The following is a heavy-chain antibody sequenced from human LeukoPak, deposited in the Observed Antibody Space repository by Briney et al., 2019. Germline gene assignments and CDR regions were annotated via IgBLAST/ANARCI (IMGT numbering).Heavy chain of an antibody. J-gene: IGHJ4*02. D-gene: IGHD3-10*01. Sequence: GRSLRLSCAASASTSSSYATNWVRQAPGEGLEWVSAISGSGGSTYYADSVKGRFTISRAHSKNTLYLQMNSLRAEDTAVYYCAKNQMYYYGSGSYPSLDYWGQGTLVTVSS. CDR2: ISGSGGST. CDR1: ASTSSSYA. CDR3: AKNQMYYYGSGSYPSLDY. V-gene: IGHV3-23*01.